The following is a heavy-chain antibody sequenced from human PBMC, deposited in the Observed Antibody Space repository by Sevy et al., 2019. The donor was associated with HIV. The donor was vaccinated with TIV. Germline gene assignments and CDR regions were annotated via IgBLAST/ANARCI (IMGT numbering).Heavy chain of an antibody. V-gene: IGHV3-48*01. Sequence: GGSLRLSCAASGFTFSSYSMNWVRQAPGKGLEWVSYISSSSSTIYYADSVKGRFTISRDNAKNSLYLQMNSLRAEDTAVYYCARDDIVVVPAAIGYWGLGTLVTVSS. J-gene: IGHJ4*02. CDR3: ARDDIVVVPAAIGY. CDR2: ISSSSSTI. CDR1: GFTFSSYS. D-gene: IGHD2-2*01.